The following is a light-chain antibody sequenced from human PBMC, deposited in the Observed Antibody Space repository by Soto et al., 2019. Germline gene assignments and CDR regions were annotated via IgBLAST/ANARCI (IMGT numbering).Light chain of an antibody. CDR3: CSYAASFTEV. CDR2: DVT. Sequence: QSALTQPRSVSGSPGQSVTISCTGTSNDIGGYNFVSWYQQHPGNAPKLIIYDVTKRPSGVPDRFSGSKSGNTASLTISGLRAEDEADYYCCSYAASFTEVFGGGTKLTVL. CDR1: SNDIGGYNF. V-gene: IGLV2-11*01. J-gene: IGLJ2*01.